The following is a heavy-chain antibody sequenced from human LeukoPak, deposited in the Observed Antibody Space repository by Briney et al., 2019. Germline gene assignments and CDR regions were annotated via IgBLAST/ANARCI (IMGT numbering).Heavy chain of an antibody. Sequence: SQTLSLTCTFSDFSLSTPGMGVGWIRQTPGKALERLAFIYYNDDKRYSPSLRSRLTITRDTSKNQVVLAMTNMDPVDTATYYCAHLVVTIDWRSYFDYWGQGALVTVSS. D-gene: IGHD3-9*01. CDR2: IYYNDDK. CDR3: AHLVVTIDWRSYFDY. CDR1: DFSLSTPGMG. V-gene: IGHV2-5*01. J-gene: IGHJ4*02.